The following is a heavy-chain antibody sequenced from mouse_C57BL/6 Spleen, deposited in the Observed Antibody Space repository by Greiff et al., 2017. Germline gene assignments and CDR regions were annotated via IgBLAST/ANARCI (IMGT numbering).Heavy chain of an antibody. D-gene: IGHD1-1*01. J-gene: IGHJ1*03. CDR1: GYTFTSYW. Sequence: QVQLQQPGTELVKPGASVKLSCKASGYTFTSYWMHWVKQRPGQGLEWIGNINPSNGGTNYNEKFKSKATLTVDKSSSTADMQLSSLTSEGSAVYDCAREGVVATRGTYWYCDVWGTGTTVTVSS. V-gene: IGHV1-53*01. CDR3: AREGVVATRGTYWYCDV. CDR2: INPSNGGT.